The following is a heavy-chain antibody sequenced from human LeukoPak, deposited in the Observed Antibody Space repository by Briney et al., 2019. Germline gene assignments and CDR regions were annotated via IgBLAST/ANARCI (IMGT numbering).Heavy chain of an antibody. CDR3: ASLLNYYDSSGYSYYYYMDV. CDR1: GGSTSSGSYY. D-gene: IGHD3-22*01. CDR2: IYTSGST. Sequence: PSETLSLTCTVSGGSTSSGSYYWSWIRQPAGKGLEWIGRIYTSGSTNYNPSLKSRVTISVDTSKNQFSLKLSSVTAADTAVYYCASLLNYYDSSGYSYYYYMDVWGKGTTVTVSS. V-gene: IGHV4-61*02. J-gene: IGHJ6*03.